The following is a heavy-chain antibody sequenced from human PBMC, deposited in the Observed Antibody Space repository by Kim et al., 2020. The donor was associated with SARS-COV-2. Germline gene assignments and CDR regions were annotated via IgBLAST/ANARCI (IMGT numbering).Heavy chain of an antibody. D-gene: IGHD6-13*01. J-gene: IGHJ3*02. Sequence: NDYAVSVKSRITINPDTSKNQFSLQLNSVTPEDTAVYYCARGSRATTFDIWGQGTMVTVSS. V-gene: IGHV6-1*01. CDR2: N. CDR3: ARGSRATTFDI.